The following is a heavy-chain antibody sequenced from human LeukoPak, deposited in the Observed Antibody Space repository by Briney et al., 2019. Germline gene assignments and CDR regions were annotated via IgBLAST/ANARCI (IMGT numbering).Heavy chain of an antibody. Sequence: ASVKVSCKASGYTFTDHYIHWVRQGPGQGLEWMGWINSKSGGTNYAQKFQGRVTMTKDTSISTAYMELSSLRSDDTAVYYCARDRPGATVTLQGVYWGQGILVIVSS. J-gene: IGHJ4*02. CDR1: GYTFTDHY. D-gene: IGHD4-17*01. V-gene: IGHV1-2*02. CDR3: ARDRPGATVTLQGVY. CDR2: INSKSGGT.